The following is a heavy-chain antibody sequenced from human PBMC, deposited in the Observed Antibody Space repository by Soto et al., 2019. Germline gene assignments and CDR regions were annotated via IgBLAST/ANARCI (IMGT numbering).Heavy chain of an antibody. CDR1: GGSISSSSYY. CDR2: IYYSGST. D-gene: IGHD3-10*01. J-gene: IGHJ3*02. V-gene: IGHV4-39*01. CDR3: ARHRPGPELWFGTGGPRDAFDI. Sequence: NPSETLSLTCTVSGGSISSSSYYWGWIRQPPGKGLEWIGSIYYSGSTYYNPSLKSRVTISVDTSKNQFSLKLSSVTAADTAVYYCARHRPGPELWFGTGGPRDAFDIWGQGTMVTVSS.